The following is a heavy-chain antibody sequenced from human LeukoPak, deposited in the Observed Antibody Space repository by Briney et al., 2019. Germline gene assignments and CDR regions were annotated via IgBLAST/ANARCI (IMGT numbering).Heavy chain of an antibody. CDR2: ISYDGSNK. J-gene: IGHJ3*02. D-gene: IGHD6-19*01. V-gene: IGHV3-30*04. CDR1: GFTFSSYA. Sequence: GRSLRLSCAASGFTFSSYAMHWVRQAPGKGLEWVAVISYDGSNKYYADSVKGRFTISRDNSKNTLYLQMNSLRAEDTAVYYCARNRAAVAGTGRPQAFDIWGQGTMVTVSS. CDR3: ARNRAAVAGTGRPQAFDI.